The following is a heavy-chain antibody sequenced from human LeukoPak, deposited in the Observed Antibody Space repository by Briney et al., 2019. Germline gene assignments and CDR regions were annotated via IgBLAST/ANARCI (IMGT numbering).Heavy chain of an antibody. Sequence: SETLSLTCTVVGGSFSSGDYYWSWIRQYPGKGLEWIGYTYNGGSIYYNPSLKSRAIISVDRSNNELSLKVTSVTAADTATYYCARGYNGYLSDYWGQGILVTVSS. CDR2: TYNGGSI. D-gene: IGHD5-12*01. CDR1: GGSFSSGDYY. J-gene: IGHJ4*02. CDR3: ARGYNGYLSDY. V-gene: IGHV4-31*03.